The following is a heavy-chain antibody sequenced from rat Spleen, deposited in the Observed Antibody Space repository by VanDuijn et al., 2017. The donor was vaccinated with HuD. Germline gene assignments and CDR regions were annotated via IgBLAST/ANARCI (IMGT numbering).Heavy chain of an antibody. CDR1: GYSITSNY. D-gene: IGHD1-12*02. V-gene: IGHV3-1*01. CDR3: ARALYNDGSYYYYVMDA. Sequence: EVQLQESGPGLVKPSQSLSLTCSVTGYSITSNYWGWIRKFPGNKMEWMGYISYSGSTSYNPSLKSRISIIRDTSKNQFFLQLNSVTTEDTATYCCARALYNDGSYYYYVMDAWGQGASVTVSS. CDR2: ISYSGST. J-gene: IGHJ4*01.